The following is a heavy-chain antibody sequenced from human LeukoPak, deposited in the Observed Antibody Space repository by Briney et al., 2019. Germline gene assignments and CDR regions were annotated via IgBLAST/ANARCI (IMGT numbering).Heavy chain of an antibody. CDR1: GYTFTSYY. V-gene: IGHV1-46*01. CDR2: INPSGGST. CDR3: ARVRAAGDGYLNEDDAFDI. D-gene: IGHD5-24*01. J-gene: IGHJ3*02. Sequence: GASVKVSCKASGYTFTSYYMHWVRRAPGQGLEWMGIINPSGGSTSYAQKFQGRVTMTRDMSTSTVYMELSSLRSEDTAVYYCARVRAAGDGYLNEDDAFDIWGQGTMVTVSS.